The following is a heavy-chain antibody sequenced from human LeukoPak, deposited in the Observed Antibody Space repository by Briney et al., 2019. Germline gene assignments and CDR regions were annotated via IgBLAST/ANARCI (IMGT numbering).Heavy chain of an antibody. J-gene: IGHJ4*02. D-gene: IGHD3-10*01. Sequence: TSETLSLTCTVSGGSISSSSYYWSWIRQPAGKGLEWIGRIYTGGSTNYNPSLKSRVTISVDTSKNQFSLKLSSVTAADTAVYYCARDSEVPGSYYKGFDYWGQGTLVTVSS. CDR3: ARDSEVPGSYYKGFDY. CDR2: IYTGGST. V-gene: IGHV4-61*02. CDR1: GGSISSSSYY.